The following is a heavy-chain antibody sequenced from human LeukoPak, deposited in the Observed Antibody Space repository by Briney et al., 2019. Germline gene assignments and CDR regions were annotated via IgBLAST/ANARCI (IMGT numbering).Heavy chain of an antibody. CDR3: ARANYDFWSGYLVFDY. V-gene: IGHV4-38-2*01. D-gene: IGHD3-3*01. CDR2: IYHSGST. J-gene: IGHJ4*02. CDR1: GYSISSGYY. Sequence: PSETLSLTCAVSGYSISSGYYWGWIRPPPGKGLEWIGSIYHSGSTYYNPSLKSRVTISVDTSKNQFSLKLSSVTAADTAVYYSARANYDFWSGYLVFDYWGEGTLVTVSS.